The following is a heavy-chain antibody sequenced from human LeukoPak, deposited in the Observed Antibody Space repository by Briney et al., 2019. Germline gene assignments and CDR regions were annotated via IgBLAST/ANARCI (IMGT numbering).Heavy chain of an antibody. D-gene: IGHD3-22*01. J-gene: IGHJ3*02. V-gene: IGHV3-23*01. CDR3: AKEVYYFDTSGLYSFAFDI. Sequence: GGSLRLSCAASGFTFSSYSMNWVRQAPGKGLEWVSAISASGGSTYYADSVKGRFTISRDNSKNTLYLQMNSLRVEDTAVYYCAKEVYYFDTSGLYSFAFDIWGQGTMVTVPS. CDR1: GFTFSSYS. CDR2: ISASGGST.